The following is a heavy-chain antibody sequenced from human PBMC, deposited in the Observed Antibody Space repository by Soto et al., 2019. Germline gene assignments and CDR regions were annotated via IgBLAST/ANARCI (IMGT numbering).Heavy chain of an antibody. J-gene: IGHJ6*03. CDR3: AKDAVMDCTNGVCYFTHYYYYMDV. V-gene: IGHV3-23*01. CDR1: GFTFSSYA. CDR2: ISGSGGST. D-gene: IGHD2-8*01. Sequence: GGSLRLSCAASGFTFSSYAMSWVRQAPGKGLEWVSAISGSGGSTYYADSVKGRFTISRDNSKNTLYLQMNSLRAEDTAVYYCAKDAVMDCTNGVCYFTHYYYYMDVWGKGTTVTVSS.